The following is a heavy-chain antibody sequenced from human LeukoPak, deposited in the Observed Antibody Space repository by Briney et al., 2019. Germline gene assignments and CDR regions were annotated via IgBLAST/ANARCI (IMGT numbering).Heavy chain of an antibody. Sequence: SGGSLTLSCAASGFTFGSYSMNWVRQAPGKGLEWISYTSNTGSTIYYADSVKGRFTISRDNAKNSLYLQMNSLRDEDTAVYYCARTYSGTYYVFDYWGQGTLVTVSS. CDR3: ARTYSGTYYVFDY. CDR2: TSNTGSTI. J-gene: IGHJ4*02. D-gene: IGHD1-26*01. V-gene: IGHV3-48*02. CDR1: GFTFGSYS.